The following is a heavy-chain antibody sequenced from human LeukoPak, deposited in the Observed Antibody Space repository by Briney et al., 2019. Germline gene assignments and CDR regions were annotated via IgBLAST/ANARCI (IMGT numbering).Heavy chain of an antibody. Sequence: ASVKVSCKASGYTFTSYYMHWVRQAPGPGLEWMGIINPSGGSTSYAQKFQGRVTMTRDTSTSTVYMELSSLRSEDTAVYYCARVAVYYDILTGYDYWGQGTLVTVSS. V-gene: IGHV1-46*01. CDR3: ARVAVYYDILTGYDY. D-gene: IGHD3-9*01. CDR1: GYTFTSYY. CDR2: INPSGGST. J-gene: IGHJ4*02.